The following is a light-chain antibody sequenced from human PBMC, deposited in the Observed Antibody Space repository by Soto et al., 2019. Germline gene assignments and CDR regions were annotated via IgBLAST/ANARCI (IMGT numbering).Light chain of an antibody. CDR3: MKGTHWPPT. J-gene: IGKJ1*01. CDR1: QSLVYSDGNTY. V-gene: IGKV2-30*01. Sequence: DVAMTHSPLSLPVTLGQPASISCRSCQSLVYSDGNTYLNWFQQRPGQSPRSIIYKVSNRDSGVPDRLSGSASGTDFKLKISRVEAEDVGVYYCMKGTHWPPTFGQGTKVDIK. CDR2: KVS.